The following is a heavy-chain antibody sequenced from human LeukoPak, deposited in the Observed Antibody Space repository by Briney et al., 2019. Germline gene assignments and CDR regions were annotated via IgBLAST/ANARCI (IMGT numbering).Heavy chain of an antibody. CDR2: ISYDGSNK. CDR1: GFTFSSYG. V-gene: IGHV3-30*18. J-gene: IGHJ1*01. CDR3: AKEKPER. Sequence: GGSLRLSCAASGFTFSSYGMHWVRQAPGKGLEWVAVISYDGSNKYYADSVKGRFTISRDNSKNTLYLQMNSLRAEDTAVYYCAKEKPERWGQGTLVTVSS. D-gene: IGHD1-14*01.